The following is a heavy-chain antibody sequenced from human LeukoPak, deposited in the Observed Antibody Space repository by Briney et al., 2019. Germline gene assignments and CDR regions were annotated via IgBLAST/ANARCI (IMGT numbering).Heavy chain of an antibody. V-gene: IGHV3-23*01. Sequence: GGSLRLSCAASGFTFSSYAMSWVRQAPGKGLEWVSAISGSGGSTYYADSVKGRFTISRDNSKNTLYLQMNSLRAEDTAVHYCAKASSGLLYFQHWGQGTLVTVSS. CDR1: GFTFSSYA. D-gene: IGHD3-22*01. CDR2: ISGSGGST. J-gene: IGHJ1*01. CDR3: AKASSGLLYFQH.